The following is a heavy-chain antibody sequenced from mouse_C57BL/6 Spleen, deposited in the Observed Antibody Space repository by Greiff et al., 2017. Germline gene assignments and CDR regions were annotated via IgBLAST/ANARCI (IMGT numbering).Heavy chain of an antibody. D-gene: IGHD1-1*01. CDR1: GYTFTSYG. CDR2: IYPRRGNT. J-gene: IGHJ4*01. V-gene: IGHV1-81*01. CDR3: ASYYYGSSYALYDCAMDY. Sequence: QVQLQQSGAELARPGASVKLSCKASGYTFTSYGISWVKQRTGQGLEWIGEIYPRRGNTYYNEKFKGKATLTAYKSSSTAYMELRSLTSEDSAVYFCASYYYGSSYALYDCAMDYWGQGTSVTVSS.